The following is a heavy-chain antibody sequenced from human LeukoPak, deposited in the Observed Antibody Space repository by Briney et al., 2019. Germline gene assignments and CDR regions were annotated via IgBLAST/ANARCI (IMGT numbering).Heavy chain of an antibody. CDR1: GASISSGGYF. J-gene: IGHJ3*02. CDR2: IYHTGNT. Sequence: PSQTLSLTCTVSGASISSGGYFWSWIRQPPGKGLEWIGYIYHTGNTYYNPSLESRVTMSVDKSKNQFSLSLASVTVADTAVYYCARDGRLTKPDRPLGDAFDIWGQGTMVTVSS. V-gene: IGHV4-30-2*01. CDR3: ARDGRLTKPDRPLGDAFDI. D-gene: IGHD7-27*01.